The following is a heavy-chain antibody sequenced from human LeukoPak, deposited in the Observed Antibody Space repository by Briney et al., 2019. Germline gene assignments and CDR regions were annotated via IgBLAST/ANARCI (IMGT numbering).Heavy chain of an antibody. CDR3: ARDLNNNFDY. CDR1: GFTFGRYS. CDR2: FSGGSGTT. D-gene: IGHD1-14*01. V-gene: IGHV3-21*01. Sequence: GGSLRLSCEASGFTFGRYSITWVRQAPGKGLEWVSGFSGGSGTTHYADSVKGRFTISRDNAKNSLYLQMNSLRAEDTAVYYCARDLNNNFDYWGQGTLVTVSS. J-gene: IGHJ4*02.